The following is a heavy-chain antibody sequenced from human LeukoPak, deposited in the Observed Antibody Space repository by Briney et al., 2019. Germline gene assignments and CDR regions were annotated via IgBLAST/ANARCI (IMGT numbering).Heavy chain of an antibody. Sequence: ASVKVSCKASGYTFTGYYMHWVRQAPGQGLEWMGWINHNSGGTNYAQKFQGRVTMTRDTSISTAYMELSRLRSDDTAVYYCARESRYYYDSSGDYWGQGTLVTVSS. V-gene: IGHV1-2*02. CDR3: ARESRYYYDSSGDY. J-gene: IGHJ4*02. D-gene: IGHD3-22*01. CDR2: INHNSGGT. CDR1: GYTFTGYY.